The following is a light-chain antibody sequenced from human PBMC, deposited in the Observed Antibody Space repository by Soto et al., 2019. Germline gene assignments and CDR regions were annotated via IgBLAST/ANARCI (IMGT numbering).Light chain of an antibody. J-gene: IGLJ1*01. CDR3: SSYTSSNTDG. V-gene: IGLV2-14*03. Sequence: QSALTQPASVSGSPGQSITISCTGTSSEIGSYNYVSWYQHHPGKVTQLMIYDVSNRPSGVSNRFSGSKSGNTASLTISGLQAEDEADYYCSSYTSSNTDGFGTGTKVTVL. CDR1: SSEIGSYNY. CDR2: DVS.